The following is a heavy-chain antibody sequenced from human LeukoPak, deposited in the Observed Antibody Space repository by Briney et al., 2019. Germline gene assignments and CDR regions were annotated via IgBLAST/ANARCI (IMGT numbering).Heavy chain of an antibody. CDR1: GGSISSYY. CDR2: IYHSGST. V-gene: IGHV4-38-2*02. CDR3: ARDPGSIAAAGTWFDP. D-gene: IGHD6-13*01. Sequence: SETLSLTCTVSGGSISSYYWSWIRQPPGKGLEWIGSIYHSGSTYYNPSLKSRVTISVDTSKNQFSLKLSSVTAADTAVYYCARDPGSIAAAGTWFDPWGQGTLVTVSS. J-gene: IGHJ5*02.